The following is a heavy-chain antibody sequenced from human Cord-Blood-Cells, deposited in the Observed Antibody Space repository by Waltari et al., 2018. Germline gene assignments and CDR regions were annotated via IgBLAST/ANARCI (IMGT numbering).Heavy chain of an antibody. CDR3: ATRHEGVIDAFDI. CDR1: GYTLTELS. V-gene: IGHV1-24*01. D-gene: IGHD3-22*01. CDR2: FEPEEGET. Sequence: QVQLVQSGAEVKKPGASVKVSCKVSGYTLTELSMHWVRQAPGKGLEWMGGFEPEEGETNYAQKDQGRVTMTEDTSTDTAYMELSSLRSEDTAVYYCATRHEGVIDAFDIWGQGTMVTVSS. J-gene: IGHJ3*02.